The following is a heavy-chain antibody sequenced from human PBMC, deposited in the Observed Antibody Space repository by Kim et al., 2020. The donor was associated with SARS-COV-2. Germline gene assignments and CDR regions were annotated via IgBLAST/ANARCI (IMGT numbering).Heavy chain of an antibody. Sequence: GGSLRLSCATSGFTFSDYAMHWVRQDPEKGLEWVSGISRDGGHIEYADYVKGRFTISRDNAKNSLYLQMNSLRLEDTAFYYCAKDVGPGIGAIGCWGQG. J-gene: IGHJ4*02. CDR1: GFTFSDYA. V-gene: IGHV3-9*01. CDR3: AKDVGPGIGAIGC. CDR2: ISRDGGHI. D-gene: IGHD1-26*01.